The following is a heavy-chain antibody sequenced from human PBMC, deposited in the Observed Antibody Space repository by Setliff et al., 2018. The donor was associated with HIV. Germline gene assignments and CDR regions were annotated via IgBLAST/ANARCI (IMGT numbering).Heavy chain of an antibody. CDR2: ISSSSSTI. CDR3: ANSAFRGVIWA. D-gene: IGHD3-10*01. Sequence: GGSLRLSCAASRFTFSTSWMSWVRQAPGKGLEWVSYISSSSSTIYYADSVKGRFTISRDNSKNTLYLQMNSLRAEDTAVYYCANSAFRGVIWAWGQGTLVTVSS. J-gene: IGHJ5*02. V-gene: IGHV3-48*01. CDR1: RFTFSTSW.